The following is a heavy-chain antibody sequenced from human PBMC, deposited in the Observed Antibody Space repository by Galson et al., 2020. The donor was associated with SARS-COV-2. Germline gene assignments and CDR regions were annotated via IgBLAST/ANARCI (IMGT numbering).Heavy chain of an antibody. CDR1: EFTFSSYW. Sequence: GESLKISCAASEFTFSSYWMHWVRQVPGKGLVWVSRIKSDGSGTTYADSVKGRFTISRDNAKNTLYLQMNSLRVEDTAVYYCHYYDSSGHPDYWGQGTLVTVSS. CDR3: HYYDSSGHPDY. J-gene: IGHJ4*02. D-gene: IGHD3-22*01. CDR2: IKSDGSGT. V-gene: IGHV3-74*01.